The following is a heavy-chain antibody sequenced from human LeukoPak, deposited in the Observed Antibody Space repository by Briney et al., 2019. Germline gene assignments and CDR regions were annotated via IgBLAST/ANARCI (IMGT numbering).Heavy chain of an antibody. J-gene: IGHJ4*02. V-gene: IGHV3-21*01. CDR3: ATGLYSSGWYGGY. D-gene: IGHD6-19*01. CDR2: ISSSSYI. Sequence: PGGSLRLSCAASGFTFSSYSMNWVCQAPGKGLEWVSSISSSSYIYYADSVKDRFTISRDNAKNSLYLQMNSLRAEDTAVYYCATGLYSSGWYGGYWGQGTLVTVSS. CDR1: GFTFSSYS.